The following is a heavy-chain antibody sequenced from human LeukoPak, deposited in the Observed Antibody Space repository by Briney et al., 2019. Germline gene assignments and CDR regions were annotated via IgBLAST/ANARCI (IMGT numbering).Heavy chain of an antibody. CDR1: GDTFSIYG. D-gene: IGHD6-13*01. V-gene: IGHV1-18*01. CDR3: ARGWGSSAD. J-gene: IGHJ4*02. Sequence: SVNLSCTHSGDTFSIYGMSWVRQAPRHGLEWMGRISTDNCNANYVQNLQGRVTMTTDTSTSTAYMELRSLRSEDTAVYYCARGWGSSADWGQGTLVTVSS. CDR2: ISTDNCNA.